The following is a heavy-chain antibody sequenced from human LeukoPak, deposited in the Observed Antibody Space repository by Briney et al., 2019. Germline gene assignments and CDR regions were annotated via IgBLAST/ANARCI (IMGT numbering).Heavy chain of an antibody. CDR2: ISWNSGSL. CDR3: VKGETAVAGGAFDY. Sequence: PGRSLRLSCAASGFNFNDYAMHWVRQAPGKGLEWVSGISWNSGSLGYAGSVKGRFTVSRDNAKNSLYLQMNSLGAEDMALYYCVKGETAVAGGAFDYWGQGTLVTVSS. CDR1: GFNFNDYA. J-gene: IGHJ4*02. V-gene: IGHV3-9*03. D-gene: IGHD6-19*01.